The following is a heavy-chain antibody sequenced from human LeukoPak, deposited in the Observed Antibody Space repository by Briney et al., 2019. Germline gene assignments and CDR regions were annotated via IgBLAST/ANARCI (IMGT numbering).Heavy chain of an antibody. D-gene: IGHD3-10*01. J-gene: IGHJ6*02. V-gene: IGHV3-23*01. CDR2: ISGSGGST. CDR1: GFTFSSYA. Sequence: GGSLRLSCAASGFTFSSYAMSWVRQAPGKGLEWVSAISGSGGSTYYADSVKGRFTISRDNSKNTPYLQMNSLRAEDTAVYYCANALGGFGELLYYGMDVWGQGTTVTVSS. CDR3: ANALGGFGELLYYGMDV.